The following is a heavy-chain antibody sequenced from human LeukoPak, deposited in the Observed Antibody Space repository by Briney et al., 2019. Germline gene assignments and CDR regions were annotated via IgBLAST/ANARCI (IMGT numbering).Heavy chain of an antibody. V-gene: IGHV4-61*05. Sequence: PSETLSLTCTVSGGSISSSSYYWGWIRQPPGKGLEWIGYIYYSGSTNYNPSLKSRVTISVDTSKNQFSLKLSSVTAADTAVYYCARGGYSYAEVDYWGQGTLVTVSS. CDR2: IYYSGST. CDR1: GGSISSSSYY. D-gene: IGHD5-18*01. CDR3: ARGGYSYAEVDY. J-gene: IGHJ4*02.